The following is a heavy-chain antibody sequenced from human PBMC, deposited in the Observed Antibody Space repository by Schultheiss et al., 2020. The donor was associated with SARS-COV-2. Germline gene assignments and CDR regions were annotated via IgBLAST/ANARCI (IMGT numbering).Heavy chain of an antibody. V-gene: IGHV3-23*01. CDR2: ISGSGGST. Sequence: GESLKISCAASGFTFSSYAMSWVRQAPGKGLEWVSAISGSGGSTYYADSVKGRFTISRDNSKNTLYLQMNSLRAEDTAVYYCARADYYDSSGYYLPFDYWGQGTLVTVSS. CDR3: ARADYYDSSGYYLPFDY. J-gene: IGHJ4*02. D-gene: IGHD3-22*01. CDR1: GFTFSSYA.